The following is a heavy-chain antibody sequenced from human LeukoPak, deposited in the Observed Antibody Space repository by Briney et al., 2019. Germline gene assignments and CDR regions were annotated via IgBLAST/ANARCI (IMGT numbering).Heavy chain of an antibody. D-gene: IGHD2-15*01. CDR1: GDSISIYF. Sequence: SETLSLTCSVSGDSISIYFWTWIRQPLGKTLESIGYISDRGSTYYSPSLKSRATISADTSKNQISLKLTSVTAADTAVYYCARDVCSGGTCYLDYWGRGTLVSVSS. J-gene: IGHJ4*02. V-gene: IGHV4-59*01. CDR3: ARDVCSGGTCYLDY. CDR2: ISDRGST.